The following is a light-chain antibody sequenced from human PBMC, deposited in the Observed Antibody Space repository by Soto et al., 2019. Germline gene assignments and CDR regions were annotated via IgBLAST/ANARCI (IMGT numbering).Light chain of an antibody. J-gene: IGKJ5*01. CDR2: DAS. Sequence: DIQMTQSPSSLSASVGDRVTITCQASQPIWNYLNWYQQKPGKAPKLLIYDASSLQTGVPSRFSGSGSGTDFTFTINNLQPEDIATYYCQQYDNVPITFGQGTRLEIK. CDR1: QPIWNY. V-gene: IGKV1-33*01. CDR3: QQYDNVPIT.